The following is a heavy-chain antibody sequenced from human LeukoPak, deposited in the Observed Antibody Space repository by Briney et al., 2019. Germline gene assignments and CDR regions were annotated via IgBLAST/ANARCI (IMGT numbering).Heavy chain of an antibody. Sequence: SVKVSCKASGDTFSKYAISWVRQAPGQGLEWMGRIIPIFGTANYAQKFQGRVTITTDESTSTAYMELSSLRSEDTAVYYCAITSNYDILTADYWGQGTLVTVSS. D-gene: IGHD3-9*01. J-gene: IGHJ4*02. CDR1: GDTFSKYA. V-gene: IGHV1-69*05. CDR3: AITSNYDILTADY. CDR2: IIPIFGTA.